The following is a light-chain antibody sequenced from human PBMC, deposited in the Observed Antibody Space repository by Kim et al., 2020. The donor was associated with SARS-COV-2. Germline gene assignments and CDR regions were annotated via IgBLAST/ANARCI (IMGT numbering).Light chain of an antibody. CDR2: DVS. CDR1: SSDVGGYNY. CDR3: TSYTSGSNYV. V-gene: IGLV2-14*01. J-gene: IGLJ1*01. Sequence: QSALTQPASVSGSPGQSITISCTGTSSDVGGYNYVSWYQQHPDKAPKLMIYDVSKRPLGVSNRFSGSKSGNTASLTISGLQAEGEADYYCTSYTSGSNYVFGTGTKVTVL.